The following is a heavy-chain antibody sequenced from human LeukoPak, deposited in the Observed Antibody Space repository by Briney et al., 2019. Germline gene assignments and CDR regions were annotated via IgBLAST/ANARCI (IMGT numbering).Heavy chain of an antibody. D-gene: IGHD3-10*01. J-gene: IGHJ5*02. V-gene: IGHV4-38-2*02. CDR3: AKTRQYYYGSGSYYTS. CDR2: IYHSGST. Sequence: SETLSLTCTVSGYSISSGYYWGWIRQPPGKGLEWIGSIYHSGSTYYNPSLKSRVTISVDTSKNQFSLKLSSVTAADTAVYYCAKTRQYYYGSGSYYTSWGQGTLVTVSS. CDR1: GYSISSGYY.